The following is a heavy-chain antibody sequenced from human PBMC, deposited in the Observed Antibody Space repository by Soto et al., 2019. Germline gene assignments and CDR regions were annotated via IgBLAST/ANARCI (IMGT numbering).Heavy chain of an antibody. CDR1: GFTFSNYA. V-gene: IGHV3-23*04. CDR3: AKDQGSSWSEIDY. CDR2: ISGSGGST. Sequence: EVQLVESGGGLVQPGGSLRLSCAASGFTFSNYAVTWVRQAPGKGLEWVSTISGSGGSTYYADSVKGRFTISRDNSKNTLYLQMNSLRAEDTAVYYCAKDQGSSWSEIDYWGQGTLVTVSS. D-gene: IGHD6-13*01. J-gene: IGHJ4*02.